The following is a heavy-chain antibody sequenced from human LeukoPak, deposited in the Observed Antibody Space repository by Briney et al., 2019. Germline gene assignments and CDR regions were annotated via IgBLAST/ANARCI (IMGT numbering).Heavy chain of an antibody. CDR3: ASSSSGRHFPFDY. CDR2: ISSSSSYI. V-gene: IGHV3-21*01. J-gene: IGHJ4*02. Sequence: GGSLRLSCAASGFTFSSYSMNWVRQAPGKGLEWVSSISSSSSYIYYADSVKGRFTISRDNAKNSLYLQMNSLRAEDTAVYYCASSSSGRHFPFDYWGQGTLVTVSS. D-gene: IGHD6-19*01. CDR1: GFTFSSYS.